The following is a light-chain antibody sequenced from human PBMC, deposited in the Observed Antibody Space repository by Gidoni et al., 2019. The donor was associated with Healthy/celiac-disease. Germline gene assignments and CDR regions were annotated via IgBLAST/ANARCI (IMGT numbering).Light chain of an antibody. CDR1: SSDVGGYNY. V-gene: IGLV2-8*01. J-gene: IGLJ1*01. CDR2: EVS. Sequence: QSALTQPPSASGSPGQSVTISCTGTSSDVGGYNYVPWYQQHPGKAPKLMIYEVSKRPSGVPDRFSGSKSGNMASLTVSGLQAEDEADYYCSSYAGSNNLNVFGTGTKVTVL. CDR3: SSYAGSNNLNV.